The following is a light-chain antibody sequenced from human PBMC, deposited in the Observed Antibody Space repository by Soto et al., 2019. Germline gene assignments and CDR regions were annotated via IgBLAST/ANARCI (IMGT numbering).Light chain of an antibody. V-gene: IGKV1-39*01. CDR3: QQSYSTPPWRT. Sequence: DIQKTQSPSSLSASVRDRVTITCRASQSISSYLNWYQQKPGKAPKLLIYAASSLQSGVPSRFSGSGSGTDFTLTISSLQPEDFATYYCQQSYSTPPWRTFGQGTKVDIK. CDR1: QSISSY. CDR2: AAS. J-gene: IGKJ1*01.